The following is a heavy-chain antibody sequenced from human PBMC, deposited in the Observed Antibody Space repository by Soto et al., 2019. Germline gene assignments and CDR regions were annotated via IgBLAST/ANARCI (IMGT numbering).Heavy chain of an antibody. D-gene: IGHD3-3*01. CDR1: GVSITPYF. V-gene: IGHV4-4*07. Sequence: QVQLQESGPGLVKPSETLSLTCTVSGVSITPYFWSWIRQPAGEAPEWLGHIYASGRTTYNPSLKSRVTMFVSQTQVSLRLTSVTAADTAVYYCARHFEVDPSLDHYYFDLWGRGALVTVSS. CDR2: IYASGRT. J-gene: IGHJ2*01. CDR3: ARHFEVDPSLDHYYFDL.